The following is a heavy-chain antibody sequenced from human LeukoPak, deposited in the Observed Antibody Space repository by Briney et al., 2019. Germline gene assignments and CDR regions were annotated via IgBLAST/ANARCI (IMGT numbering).Heavy chain of an antibody. CDR1: GFTFSSYA. Sequence: GGSLRLSCAASGFTFSSYAMSWVRQAPGKGLEWVSAISGSGGSTYYADSVKGRFTISRDNSKNTLYLQMNSLRAEDTAVYYCAKDRYSGYDIGLYFDYWGQGTLVTVSS. D-gene: IGHD5-12*01. J-gene: IGHJ4*02. CDR3: AKDRYSGYDIGLYFDY. V-gene: IGHV3-23*01. CDR2: ISGSGGST.